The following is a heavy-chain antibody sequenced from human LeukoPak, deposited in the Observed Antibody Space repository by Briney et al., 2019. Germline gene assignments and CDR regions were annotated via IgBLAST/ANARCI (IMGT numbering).Heavy chain of an antibody. V-gene: IGHV4-31*03. CDR3: ARDRAYWSDFRYFDS. J-gene: IGHJ4*02. D-gene: IGHD3-3*01. CDR1: GGSVSIGGLY. CDR2: IYYTGST. Sequence: SETLSLTCSVSGGSVSIGGLYWSWIRQHPGKGLEWIGNIYYTGSTNYTPSLKSRLTISLDTSKNHFSLKLRSVTAADTAVYYCARDRAYWSDFRYFDSWGQGTLVIVSS.